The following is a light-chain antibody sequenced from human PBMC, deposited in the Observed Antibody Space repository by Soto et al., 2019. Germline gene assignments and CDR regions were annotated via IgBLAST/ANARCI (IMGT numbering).Light chain of an antibody. Sequence: DIQMTQSPSTLSASVGDRVTITCRASQTIDSWLAWYQQKPGKAPNLLISEASTLESGVPSRFSGSESGTEFILSISSLQPDDFASYYCQQYMSYPWTVGQGPKVEIK. V-gene: IGKV1-5*03. J-gene: IGKJ1*01. CDR3: QQYMSYPWT. CDR2: EAS. CDR1: QTIDSW.